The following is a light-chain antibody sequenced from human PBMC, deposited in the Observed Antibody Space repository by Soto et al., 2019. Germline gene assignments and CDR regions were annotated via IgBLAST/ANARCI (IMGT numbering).Light chain of an antibody. CDR3: AAWDDSLSGPVV. V-gene: IGLV1-47*01. CDR1: SSNIGSNY. CDR2: RNN. J-gene: IGLJ2*01. Sequence: QSVLTQPPSASGTPGQRVTISCSGSSSNIGSNYVYWYQQLPGPAPKLLIYRNNQRPSGVPDRFSGSKSGTSASLAISGLRSEDEADYYCAAWDDSLSGPVVFGGGTQLTVL.